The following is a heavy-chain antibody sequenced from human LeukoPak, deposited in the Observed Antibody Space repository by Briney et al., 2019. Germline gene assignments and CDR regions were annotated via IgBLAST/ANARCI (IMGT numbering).Heavy chain of an antibody. D-gene: IGHD5/OR15-5a*01. CDR1: GFTFSSYW. V-gene: IGHV3-7*03. Sequence: GGSLRLSCAASGFTFSSYWMSWARQAPGKGLEWVANINRDGSDKYYVDSVKGRFTISRDNAKNSLYLQMNSLRAEDTAVYYCARNVYPLYWGQGTLVTVSS. J-gene: IGHJ4*02. CDR2: INRDGSDK. CDR3: ARNVYPLY.